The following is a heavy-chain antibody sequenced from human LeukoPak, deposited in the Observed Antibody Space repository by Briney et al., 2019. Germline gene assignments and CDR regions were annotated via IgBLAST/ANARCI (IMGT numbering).Heavy chain of an antibody. CDR2: ITAYNGNR. D-gene: IGHD1-1*01. V-gene: IGHV1-18*01. Sequence: GASVKVSCKTSGYTFSNYGLSWVRQAPGQGLEWMGWITAYNGNRMYAQRFQGRITFTTDTSTNTSYMELRSLEYDDTAIYYCARDNDKVVDHWGQGTLVPVSS. CDR1: GYTFSNYG. CDR3: ARDNDKVVDH. J-gene: IGHJ4*01.